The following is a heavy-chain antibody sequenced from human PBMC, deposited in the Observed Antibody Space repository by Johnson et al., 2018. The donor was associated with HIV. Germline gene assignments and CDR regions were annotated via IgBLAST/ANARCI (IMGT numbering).Heavy chain of an antibody. CDR1: GFTFDDYA. V-gene: IGHV3-9*01. D-gene: IGHD6-19*01. CDR3: AKEWLYRSGWYAFDI. Sequence: VQLVESGGGLVQPGRSLRLSCAASGFTFDDYAMHWVRQAPGKGLEWVSGIRWNSGRIGYAAAVKGRFTISRDNAKNSLYLQMNSLRAEDTALYYCAKEWLYRSGWYAFDIWGQGTRVTVSS. J-gene: IGHJ3*02. CDR2: IRWNSGRI.